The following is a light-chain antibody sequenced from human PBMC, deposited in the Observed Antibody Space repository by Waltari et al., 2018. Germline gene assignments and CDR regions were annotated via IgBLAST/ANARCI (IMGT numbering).Light chain of an antibody. V-gene: IGKV3-15*01. Sequence: VMTQSPGTLSVSPGESATPSCRASLGVRSNLAWYQQKPGQAPRLLIYGASTRASGTPARFSGSGSGTEFTLTISSLQSEDVALYYCQQYNNWYSVGQGTKLEIK. J-gene: IGKJ2*03. CDR2: GAS. CDR1: LGVRSN. CDR3: QQYNNWYS.